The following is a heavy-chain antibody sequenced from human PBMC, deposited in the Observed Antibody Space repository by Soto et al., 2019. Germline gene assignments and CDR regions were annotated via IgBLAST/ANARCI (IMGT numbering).Heavy chain of an antibody. D-gene: IGHD1-26*01. J-gene: IGHJ4*02. CDR1: GGSFSDYI. Sequence: QVQLQQSGAGLLKPSETLSLTCDVYGGSFSDYIWTWIRQTPGKGLQWIGQINHSGSANYNPSLKTRVHISVHTSRSQFSLELSSVTAADTAVYYCARGLISGSHYSGGWYYFDSWGQGTQVTVSS. V-gene: IGHV4-34*01. CDR2: INHSGSA. CDR3: ARGLISGSHYSGGWYYFDS.